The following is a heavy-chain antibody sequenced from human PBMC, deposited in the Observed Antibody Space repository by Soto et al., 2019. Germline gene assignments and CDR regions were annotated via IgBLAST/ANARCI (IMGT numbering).Heavy chain of an antibody. J-gene: IGHJ3*02. V-gene: IGHV3-48*02. Sequence: GGSLRLSCAASGFTFSSYSMNWVRQAPGKGLEWVSYISSSSSTIYYADSVKGRFTISRDNAKNSLYLQMNSLRDEDTAVYYCARGAYSNYGSAFDIWGQGTMVTVSS. CDR1: GFTFSSYS. D-gene: IGHD4-4*01. CDR3: ARGAYSNYGSAFDI. CDR2: ISSSSSTI.